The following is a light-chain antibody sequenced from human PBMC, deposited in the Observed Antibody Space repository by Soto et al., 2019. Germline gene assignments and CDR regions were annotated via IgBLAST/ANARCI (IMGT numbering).Light chain of an antibody. J-gene: IGKJ2*01. CDR2: DAS. Sequence: DIQMTQSPSTLSASVGDRVTITCRASQSISSWLAWYQQKTGKAPKLLIYDASSLESGVPSRYSGSGSGTEFTLTISSLQPDDFATYFCQQYNSYSYTFRQRTKLEIK. V-gene: IGKV1-5*01. CDR1: QSISSW. CDR3: QQYNSYSYT.